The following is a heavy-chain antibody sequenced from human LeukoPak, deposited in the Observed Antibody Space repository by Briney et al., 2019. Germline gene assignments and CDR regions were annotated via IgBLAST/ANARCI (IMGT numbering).Heavy chain of an antibody. J-gene: IGHJ4*02. V-gene: IGHV4-38-2*01. CDR3: ARGLKDGYNYGYYFDF. D-gene: IGHD5-24*01. CDR2: IYHSGST. CDR1: GYSISSGYY. Sequence: SETLSLTCAVSGYSISSGYYWGWIRQPPGKGLEWIGSIYHSGSTYYNPSLKSRVTISVDTSKNQFSLKLSSVTAADTAAYYCARGLKDGYNYGYYFDFWGQGTLVTVSS.